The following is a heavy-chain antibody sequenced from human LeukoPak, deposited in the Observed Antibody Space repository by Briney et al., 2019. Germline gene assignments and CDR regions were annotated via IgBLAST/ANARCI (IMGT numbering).Heavy chain of an antibody. Sequence: ASVKVSCKAFGGTFSSYAISWVRQAPGQGLEWMGRIIPILGIANYAQKFQGRVTITADKSTSTAYMELSSLRSEDTAVYYCARARVPYYDILTGYDYFDYWGQGTLVTVSS. CDR3: ARARVPYYDILTGYDYFDY. V-gene: IGHV1-69*04. D-gene: IGHD3-9*01. CDR2: IIPILGIA. CDR1: GGTFSSYA. J-gene: IGHJ4*02.